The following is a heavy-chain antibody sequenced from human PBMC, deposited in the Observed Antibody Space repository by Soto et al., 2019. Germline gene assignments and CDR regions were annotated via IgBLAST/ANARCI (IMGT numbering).Heavy chain of an antibody. CDR2: INLNSGGT. CDR3: ARDDHGGNSGVRVDY. D-gene: IGHD4-17*01. V-gene: IGHV1-2*02. J-gene: IGHJ4*02. Sequence: LKLVQPGAAVKKPGASVKVSCKAPGSTFTGYNSHWVRQAPGQGLEWLGWINLNSGGTNDAQKFQGRVTMTRDTPISTAYMEMGSLRSDDKAVYYCARDDHGGNSGVRVDYWGQGTLVTVSS. CDR1: GSTFTGYN.